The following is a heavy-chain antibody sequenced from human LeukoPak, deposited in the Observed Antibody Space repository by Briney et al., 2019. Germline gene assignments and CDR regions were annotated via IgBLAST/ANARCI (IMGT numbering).Heavy chain of an antibody. CDR2: ISYDGTNK. V-gene: IGHV3-30*18. Sequence: PGRSLRLSCAASRFTFSDYGMHWVRQAPGKGLEWVAGISYDGTNKYYADPVKGRFTISRDNSKNTLYVQVNSLRTEDTAVYYCAKGYSGGWYFFDYWGQGTLVTVSS. D-gene: IGHD6-19*01. J-gene: IGHJ4*02. CDR3: AKGYSGGWYFFDY. CDR1: RFTFSDYG.